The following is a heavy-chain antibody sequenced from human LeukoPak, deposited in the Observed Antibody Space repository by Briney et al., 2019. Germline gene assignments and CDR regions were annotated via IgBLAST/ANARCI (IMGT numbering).Heavy chain of an antibody. D-gene: IGHD4-11*01. CDR1: GYPFTSYD. CDR2: MNPNSGNT. V-gene: IGHV1-8*02. CDR3: ARGLVSVTTLTSYSFDY. Sequence: SPTAPSKASGYPFTSYDHIRVRQAPRQTLQRKPRMNPNSGNTGYAQKFQSRLAMTRHTPISTAYMELSSLRSEDTAVYYCARGLVSVTTLTSYSFDYWGQGTLVTVSS. J-gene: IGHJ4*02.